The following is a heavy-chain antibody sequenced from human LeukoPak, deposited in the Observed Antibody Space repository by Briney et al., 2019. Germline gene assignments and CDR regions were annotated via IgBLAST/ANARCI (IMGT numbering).Heavy chain of an antibody. CDR2: IIPIFGTA. J-gene: IGHJ4*02. V-gene: IGHV1-69*01. CDR1: GGTFSSYA. CDR3: ARKMATHLDY. Sequence: ASVKVSCKASGGTFSSYAISWVRQAPGQGLEWIGGIIPIFGTANYAQRFQGRVTITADESTSTAYMELSSLRSEDTAVYYCARKMATHLDYWGQGTLVTVSS. D-gene: IGHD5-24*01.